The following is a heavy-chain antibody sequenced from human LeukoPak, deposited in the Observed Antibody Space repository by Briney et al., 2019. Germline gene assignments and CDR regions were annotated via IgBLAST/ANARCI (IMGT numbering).Heavy chain of an antibody. J-gene: IGHJ3*02. CDR2: INPSGGST. D-gene: IGHD5-24*01. V-gene: IGHV1-46*01. Sequence: GASVKVSCKASGYTFTSYYMHWVRQAPGQGLEWMGIINPSGGSTSYAQKFQGRVTMTRDTSTSTVYMELSSLRSEDTAVYYCASWWSRDGYNRFDAFDIWGQGTMVTVSS. CDR3: ASWWSRDGYNRFDAFDI. CDR1: GYTFTSYY.